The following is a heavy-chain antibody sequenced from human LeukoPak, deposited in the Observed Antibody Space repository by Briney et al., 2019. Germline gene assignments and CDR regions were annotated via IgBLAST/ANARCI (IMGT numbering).Heavy chain of an antibody. CDR3: ARYGGNLYWYFDL. J-gene: IGHJ2*01. Sequence: KPSETLSLTCAVYGGSFSGYYWSWIRQPPGKGLEWIGEINHSGSTNYNPSLKSRVTMSIDTSKNQFSLKLSSVTAADTAVYYCARYGGNLYWYFDLWGRDTLVTVSS. D-gene: IGHD4-23*01. CDR2: INHSGST. V-gene: IGHV4-34*10. CDR1: GGSFSGYY.